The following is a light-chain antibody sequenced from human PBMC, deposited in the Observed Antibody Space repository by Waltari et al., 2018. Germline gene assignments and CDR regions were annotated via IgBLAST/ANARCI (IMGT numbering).Light chain of an antibody. V-gene: IGKV1-27*01. CDR1: QGISNY. Sequence: DMQMNQFRYSLSASVGDRVTITCRAIQGISNYLAWYQQKPGKVPKLLIYAASTLQSGVPSRFSGSGSGTDFTLTINSLQPEDVATYYCQKYNSAPRTFGQGTKVEIK. J-gene: IGKJ1*01. CDR3: QKYNSAPRT. CDR2: AAS.